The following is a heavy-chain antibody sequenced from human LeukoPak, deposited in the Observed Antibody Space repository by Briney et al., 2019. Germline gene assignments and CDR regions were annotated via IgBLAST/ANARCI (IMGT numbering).Heavy chain of an antibody. J-gene: IGHJ4*02. Sequence: ASVKVSCKASGYTFTGYYMHWVRQAPGQGLEWMGWINPNSGGTNYAQKFQGRVTMTRNTSISTAYMELSSLRSEDTAVYYCARGLDYYDSSGYYYWGQGTLVTVSS. CDR2: INPNSGGT. CDR3: ARGLDYYDSSGYYY. V-gene: IGHV1-2*02. CDR1: GYTFTGYY. D-gene: IGHD3-22*01.